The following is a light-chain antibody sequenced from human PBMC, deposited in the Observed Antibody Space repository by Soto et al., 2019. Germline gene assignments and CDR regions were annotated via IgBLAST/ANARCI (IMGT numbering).Light chain of an antibody. CDR2: SAS. CDR1: QDIHVF. J-gene: IGKJ3*01. CDR3: QQLNIYPLT. V-gene: IGKV1-9*01. Sequence: DIPLTQSQSFLSASEGDTVTITCRASQDIHVFLAWYQHKPGKAPRLLIDSASTLQSGVPSRFSGSGSGTEFTLTISSLQPEDFATYYCQQLNIYPLTFGPGTKVDVK.